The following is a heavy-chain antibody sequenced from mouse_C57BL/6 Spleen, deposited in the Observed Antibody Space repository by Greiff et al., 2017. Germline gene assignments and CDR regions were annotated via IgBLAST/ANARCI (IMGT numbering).Heavy chain of an antibody. CDR3: ASPLYYDDDGWYFDV. CDR1: GYTFTSYW. D-gene: IGHD2-4*01. Sequence: QVQLQQPGAELVKPGASVKLSCKASGYTFTSYWMHWVKQRPGRGLEWIGRIDPNSGGTKYNEKFKSKATLTVDKPSSAAYMQLSSLTSEDSAVYDCASPLYYDDDGWYFDVWGTGTTVTVAS. V-gene: IGHV1-72*01. CDR2: IDPNSGGT. J-gene: IGHJ1*03.